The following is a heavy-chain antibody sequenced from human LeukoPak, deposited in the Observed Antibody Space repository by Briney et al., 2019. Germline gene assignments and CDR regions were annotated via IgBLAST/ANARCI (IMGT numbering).Heavy chain of an antibody. Sequence: GGSLRLSCAASGFTFSSYGMHWVRQAPGKGLEWVAVIWYDGSNKYYADSVKGRFTISRDNSKNTLYLQMNSLRAEDTAVYYCARDQAMYSSSWFDYWGQGTLVTVSS. CDR2: IWYDGSNK. V-gene: IGHV3-33*01. D-gene: IGHD6-13*01. J-gene: IGHJ4*02. CDR3: ARDQAMYSSSWFDY. CDR1: GFTFSSYG.